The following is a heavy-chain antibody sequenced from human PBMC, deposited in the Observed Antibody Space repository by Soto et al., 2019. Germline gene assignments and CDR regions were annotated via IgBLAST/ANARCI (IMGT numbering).Heavy chain of an antibody. J-gene: IGHJ6*03. CDR1: GGSISSYY. CDR2: IYYSGST. D-gene: IGHD5-12*01. V-gene: IGHV4-59*01. CDR3: ARENIVATSLGGYYYYYMDV. Sequence: SETLSLTCTVSGGSISSYYWSWIRQPPGKGLEWIGYIYYSGSTNYNPSLKSRVTISVDTSKNQFSLKLSSVTAADTAVYYCARENIVATSLGGYYYYYMDVWGKGTTVTVSS.